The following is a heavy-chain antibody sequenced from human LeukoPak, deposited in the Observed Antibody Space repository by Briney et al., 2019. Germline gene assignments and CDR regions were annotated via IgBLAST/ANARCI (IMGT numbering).Heavy chain of an antibody. J-gene: IGHJ4*02. Sequence: QTGGSLRLSCAASGFTFSSYWMHWVRHAPGKGLVWVSRIKSDGSSTTYADSVKGRFTISRDNAKNTLYLQMNSLRAEDTAVYYCARDWMGDYWGQGTLVTVSS. D-gene: IGHD2-2*03. CDR1: GFTFSSYW. CDR3: ARDWMGDY. V-gene: IGHV3-74*03. CDR2: IKSDGSST.